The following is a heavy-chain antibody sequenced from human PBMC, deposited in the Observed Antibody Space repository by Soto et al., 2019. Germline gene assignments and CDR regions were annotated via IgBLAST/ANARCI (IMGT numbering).Heavy chain of an antibody. J-gene: IGHJ6*03. D-gene: IGHD2-15*01. CDR2: IYSGGST. V-gene: IGHV3-66*01. CDR1: GFTVSSNY. Sequence: GGSLRLSCAASGFTVSSNYMSWVRQAPGKGLEWVSVIYSGGSTYYADSVKGRFTISRDNSKNTLYLQMNSLRAEDTAVYYCAREGRSYYYYYMDVWGKGTTVTVSS. CDR3: AREGRSYYYYYMDV.